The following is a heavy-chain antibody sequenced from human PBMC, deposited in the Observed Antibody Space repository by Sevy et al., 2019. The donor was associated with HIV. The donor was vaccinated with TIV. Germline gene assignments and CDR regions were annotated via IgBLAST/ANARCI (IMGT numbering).Heavy chain of an antibody. D-gene: IGHD3-22*01. CDR2: ISGSGGSGDKT. J-gene: IGHJ4*02. Sequence: GGSLRLSCAASGFTFSNYAMNWVRQAPGKGLEWVSGISGSGGSGDKTNYADSVKGRFTISRDDSKNSQYLKLNSLRAEDTAIYYCARKYDSSGYFDYWGQGTLVTVSS. CDR1: GFTFSNYA. CDR3: ARKYDSSGYFDY. V-gene: IGHV3-23*01.